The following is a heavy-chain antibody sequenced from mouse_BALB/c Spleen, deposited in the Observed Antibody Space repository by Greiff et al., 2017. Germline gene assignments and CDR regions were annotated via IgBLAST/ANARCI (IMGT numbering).Heavy chain of an antibody. J-gene: IGHJ4*01. V-gene: IGHV1-5*01. Sequence: VQLQQSGTVLARPGASVKMSCKASGYSFTSYWMHWVKQRPGQGLEWIGAIYPGNSDTSYNQKFKGKAKLTAVTSASTAYMELSSLTNEDSAVYYCTRRGSSPYYAMDYWGQGTSVTVSS. D-gene: IGHD1-1*01. CDR2: IYPGNSDT. CDR1: GYSFTSYW. CDR3: TRRGSSPYYAMDY.